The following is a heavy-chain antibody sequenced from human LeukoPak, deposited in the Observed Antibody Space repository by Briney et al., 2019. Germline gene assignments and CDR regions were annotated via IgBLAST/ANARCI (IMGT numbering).Heavy chain of an antibody. CDR1: GFTFDDYA. Sequence: GGSLRLSCAASGFTFDDYALHWVRQAPGKGLEWVSLISWDGGSTYYADSVKGRFTISRDNSKNSLYMQMNSLRAEDTALYYCAKAAVVTPFFDYYMDVWGEGTTVTVSS. D-gene: IGHD4-23*01. V-gene: IGHV3-43D*03. CDR2: ISWDGGST. CDR3: AKAAVVTPFFDYYMDV. J-gene: IGHJ6*03.